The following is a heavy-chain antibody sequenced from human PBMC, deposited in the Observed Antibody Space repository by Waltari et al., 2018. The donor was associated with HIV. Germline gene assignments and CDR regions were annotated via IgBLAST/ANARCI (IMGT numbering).Heavy chain of an antibody. Sequence: EVQLVQSGAEVKKPGESLKISCKGSGYRFSRYWIGWVRQMPGKGLEWMAINDPGDSDAGYSPSFQGQVTISADQSIGTAYLQWSSLKASDTAMYYCARRGLYYFDSWGQGTLVTVSS. CDR2: NDPGDSDA. V-gene: IGHV5-51*03. D-gene: IGHD3-10*01. CDR1: GYRFSRYW. CDR3: ARRGLYYFDS. J-gene: IGHJ4*02.